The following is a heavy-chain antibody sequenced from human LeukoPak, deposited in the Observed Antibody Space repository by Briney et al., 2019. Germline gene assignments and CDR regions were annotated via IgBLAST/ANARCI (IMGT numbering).Heavy chain of an antibody. J-gene: IGHJ4*02. Sequence: GESLRISCKGSGYTFSSYWIGWVRQMPGKGLAWMGIVYPGDFDTRYSPSLQGQVTISVDTPIGTAYLQWSSLKASDTVIYYCARQNDFRLDYWGERTLVSVFS. CDR3: ARQNDFRLDY. D-gene: IGHD3-3*01. CDR2: VYPGDFDT. CDR1: GYTFSSYW. V-gene: IGHV5-51*01.